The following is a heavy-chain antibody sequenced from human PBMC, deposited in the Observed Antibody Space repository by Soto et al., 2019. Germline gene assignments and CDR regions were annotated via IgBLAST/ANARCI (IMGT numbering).Heavy chain of an antibody. CDR3: AKGGYYDSSGYPPAFY. V-gene: IGHV3-23*01. D-gene: IGHD3-22*01. Sequence: GGSLRLSCAASGFTFSSYAMSWVRQAPGKGLEWVSAISGSGGSTYYADSVKGRFTISRDNSKNTLYLQMNSLRAEDTAVYYCAKGGYYDSSGYPPAFYWGQGTLVTVSS. J-gene: IGHJ4*02. CDR1: GFTFSSYA. CDR2: ISGSGGST.